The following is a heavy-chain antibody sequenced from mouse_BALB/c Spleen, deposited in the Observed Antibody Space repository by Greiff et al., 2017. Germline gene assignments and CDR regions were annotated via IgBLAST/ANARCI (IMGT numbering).Heavy chain of an antibody. CDR1: GFTFSNYW. CDR2: IRLKSNNYAT. J-gene: IGHJ3*01. Sequence: EVKVEESGGGLVQPGGSMKLSCVASGFTFSNYWMNWVRQSPEKGLEWVAEIRLKSNNYATHYAESVKGRFTISRDDSKSSVYLQMNNLRAEDTGIYYCTREGSAYWGQGTLVTVSA. V-gene: IGHV6-6*02. CDR3: TREGSAY. D-gene: IGHD1-1*02.